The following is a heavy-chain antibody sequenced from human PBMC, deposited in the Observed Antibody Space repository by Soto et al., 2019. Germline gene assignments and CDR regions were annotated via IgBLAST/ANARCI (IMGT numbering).Heavy chain of an antibody. CDR1: GGSIGSYY. D-gene: IGHD2-21*02. CDR2: IHYSGST. CDR3: ARARYPLLRPQHCCTVV. J-gene: IGHJ6*02. V-gene: IGHV4-59*01. Sequence: PSETLSRTCTVSGGSIGSYYWSWIRQSPGKGLEWIGYIHYSGSTKSNPSLKSRVTISVDTSRNQVSLKLSSVTAADSAVYFCARARYPLLRPQHCCTVVRGPGTTGTRSS.